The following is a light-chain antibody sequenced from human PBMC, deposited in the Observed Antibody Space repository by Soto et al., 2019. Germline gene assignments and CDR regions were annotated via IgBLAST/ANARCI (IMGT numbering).Light chain of an antibody. V-gene: IGKV3-15*01. CDR3: QQYGSSPRT. J-gene: IGKJ1*01. CDR2: SAS. CDR1: QSVSSD. Sequence: EIVMTQSPATLSVSPGERATLSCRASQSVSSDLAWYHQKPGQAPRLLIYSASTRATGIPARFSGSGSGTEFTLTINSLEPEDFAVYYCQQYGSSPRTLGQGTKVDIK.